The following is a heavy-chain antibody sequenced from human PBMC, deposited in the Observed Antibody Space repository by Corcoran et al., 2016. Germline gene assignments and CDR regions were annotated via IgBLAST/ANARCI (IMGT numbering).Heavy chain of an antibody. CDR2: ISYDGSNK. D-gene: IGHD1-26*01. CDR1: GFTFSSYG. V-gene: IGHV3-30*18. J-gene: IGHJ4*02. Sequence: QVQLVESGGGVVQPGRSLRLSCAASGFTFSSYGMHWVRQAPGKGLEWVAVISYDGSNKYYADSVKGRFTISRDNSKNTLYLQMNSLRAEDTAVYYCAKDRYSGSYYSAEFDYWGQGTLVTVSS. CDR3: AKDRYSGSYYSAEFDY.